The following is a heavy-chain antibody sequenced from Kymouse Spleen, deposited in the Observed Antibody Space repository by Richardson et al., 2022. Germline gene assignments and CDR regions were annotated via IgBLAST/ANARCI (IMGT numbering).Heavy chain of an antibody. J-gene: IGHJ6*02. CDR3: TSYSSSSDYYYYGMDV. Sequence: EVQLVESGGGLVKPGGSLRLSCAASGFTFSNAWMSWVRQAPGKGLEWVGRIKSKTDGGTTDYAAPVKGRFTISRDDSKNTLYLQMNSLKTEDTAVYYCTSYSSSSDYYYYGMDVWGQGTTVTVSS. D-gene: IGHD6-6*01. CDR2: IKSKTDGGTT. CDR1: GFTFSNAW. V-gene: IGHV3-15*01.